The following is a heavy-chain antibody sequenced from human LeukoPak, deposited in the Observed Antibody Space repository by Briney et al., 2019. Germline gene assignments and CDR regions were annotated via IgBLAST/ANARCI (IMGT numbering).Heavy chain of an antibody. CDR3: ARFIAAAGSHWFDP. Sequence: VASVKVSCKASGYTFIGYYIHWVRQAPGQGLEWMGWINPNSGGTNYAQKFQGRVTMTRDTSISTAYMELSRLRSDDTAVYYCARFIAAAGSHWFDPWGQGTLVTVSS. CDR1: GYTFIGYY. V-gene: IGHV1-2*02. CDR2: INPNSGGT. D-gene: IGHD6-13*01. J-gene: IGHJ5*02.